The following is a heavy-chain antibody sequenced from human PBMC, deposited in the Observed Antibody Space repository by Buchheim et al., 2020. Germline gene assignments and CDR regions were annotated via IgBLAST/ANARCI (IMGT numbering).Heavy chain of an antibody. CDR3: AKLNGGYSAGGNFDY. V-gene: IGHV3-23*01. Sequence: EVQLLESGGGLVQPGESLRLSCAASGFTFSSYAMNWVRQAPGKGLEWVSDISTSGGSTYYTDSVKGRFTISRDNSKNTLYLQMNNLRAEDTAVYYCAKLNGGYSAGGNFDYWGQGTL. CDR1: GFTFSSYA. CDR2: ISTSGGST. D-gene: IGHD3-10*01. J-gene: IGHJ4*02.